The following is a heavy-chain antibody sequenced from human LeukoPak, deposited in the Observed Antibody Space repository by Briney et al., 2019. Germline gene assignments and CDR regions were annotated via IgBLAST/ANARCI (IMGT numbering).Heavy chain of an antibody. D-gene: IGHD3-9*01. Sequence: SETLSLTCTVSGGSISSYYWSWIRQPPGKGLEWIGYIYYSGSTNYNPSLKSRVTISVDTSKNQFSLKLSSVTAADTAVYYCARGGRYYDSLTGYYHGGWFDPWGQGTLVTVSS. CDR1: GGSISSYY. CDR2: IYYSGST. CDR3: ARGGRYYDSLTGYYHGGWFDP. J-gene: IGHJ5*02. V-gene: IGHV4-59*01.